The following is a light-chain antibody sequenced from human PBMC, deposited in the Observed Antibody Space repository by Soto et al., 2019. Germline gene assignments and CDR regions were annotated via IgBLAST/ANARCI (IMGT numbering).Light chain of an antibody. CDR3: ASYTTSAGV. V-gene: IGLV2-14*01. Sequence: QAVLTQPASVSGSPGQSITISCTGTSSDVGDYDYVSWYQQHPGKAPKLLIYDVRIRPSRVSYRFSGSKSGNTASLTISGLQAADEADYYRASYTTSAGVFGGGTKLTVL. CDR1: SSDVGDYDY. J-gene: IGLJ2*01. CDR2: DVR.